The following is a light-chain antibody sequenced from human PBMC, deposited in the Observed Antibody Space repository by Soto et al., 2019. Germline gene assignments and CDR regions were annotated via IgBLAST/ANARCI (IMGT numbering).Light chain of an antibody. CDR3: QQYGSSPPT. Sequence: THYPDTLSLSPGERTTLSCRASQGISRYLAWYQHKPGQGPRLLIHGASSRATGTPDRFSGSGSGTDFTLTINRLEPEDFALYYCQQYGSSPPTFGQGTKVDIK. V-gene: IGKV3-20*01. CDR2: GAS. CDR1: QGISRY. J-gene: IGKJ1*01.